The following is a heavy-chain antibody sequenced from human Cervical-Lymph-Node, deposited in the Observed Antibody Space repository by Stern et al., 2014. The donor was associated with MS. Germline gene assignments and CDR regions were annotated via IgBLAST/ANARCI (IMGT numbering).Heavy chain of an antibody. CDR3: ARDRGLVGNTTDDY. D-gene: IGHD1-26*01. CDR1: GFTFTNHG. V-gene: IGHV1-18*01. J-gene: IGHJ4*02. Sequence: VQLVESGAEVKKPGASVKVSCKASGFTFTNHGISWVRQAPGQGLEWMGGINGYNGNIDFAQKFQGRLIMTTDTSTSTVYMELRSLGFDDTAVYYCARDRGLVGNTTDDYWGQGTLVTVSS. CDR2: INGYNGNI.